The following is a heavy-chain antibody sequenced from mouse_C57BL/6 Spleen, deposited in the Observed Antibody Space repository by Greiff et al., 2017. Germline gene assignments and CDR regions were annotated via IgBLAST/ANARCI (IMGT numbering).Heavy chain of an antibody. Sequence: EVQLQQSGAELVRPGASVKLSCTASGFNIKDDYMHWVKQRPEQGLEWIGWIDPENGDTEYASKFKGKATLTADTSSNTAYLQLSSLTSENTAVYYCNMNYGSSRYWYFDVWGTGTTVTVSS. CDR2: IDPENGDT. D-gene: IGHD1-1*01. J-gene: IGHJ1*03. V-gene: IGHV14-4*01. CDR1: GFNIKDDY. CDR3: NMNYGSSRYWYFDV.